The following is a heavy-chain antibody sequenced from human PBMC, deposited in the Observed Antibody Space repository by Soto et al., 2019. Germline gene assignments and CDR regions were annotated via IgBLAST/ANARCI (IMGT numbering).Heavy chain of an antibody. D-gene: IGHD6-19*01. CDR1: GFTFSYAW. V-gene: IGHV3-15*07. Sequence: EVQLVESGGDLAKPGGSLRLSCAVSGFTFSYAWMNWVRQAPGKGLEWVGRIKSKTDGGTTDYAAPVKGRFTISRDDSRNMVFLQMNSLGTEDTAVYYCATGSGDLLYWGQGTLVTVSS. CDR3: ATGSGDLLY. J-gene: IGHJ4*02. CDR2: IKSKTDGGTT.